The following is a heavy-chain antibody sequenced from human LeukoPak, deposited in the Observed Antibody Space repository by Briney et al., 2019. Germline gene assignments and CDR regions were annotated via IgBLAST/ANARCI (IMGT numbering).Heavy chain of an antibody. Sequence: SETLSLTCTVSGGSISSSSYYWGWIRQPPGKGLEWIGSIYYSGSTYYNPSLKSRVTISVDTSKNQFSLKLSSVTAADTAVYYCASLFWSGYFGHYFDYWGQGTLVTVSS. J-gene: IGHJ4*02. V-gene: IGHV4-39*01. D-gene: IGHD3-3*01. CDR1: GGSISSSSYY. CDR2: IYYSGST. CDR3: ASLFWSGYFGHYFDY.